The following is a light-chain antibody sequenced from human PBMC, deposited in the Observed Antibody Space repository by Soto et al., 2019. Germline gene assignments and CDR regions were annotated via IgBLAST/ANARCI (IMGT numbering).Light chain of an antibody. V-gene: IGLV1-44*01. Sequence: QSVLTQPPSASGTPGQRITISCSGSSSNIGSHTVNWHQQVPGTAPKLLIYSNNQRPSGVPDRFSGSKSGTSASLTISGLQSEDEADYYCAAWDGSLSAVLFGGGTQLTVL. CDR1: SSNIGSHT. CDR3: AAWDGSLSAVL. CDR2: SNN. J-gene: IGLJ2*01.